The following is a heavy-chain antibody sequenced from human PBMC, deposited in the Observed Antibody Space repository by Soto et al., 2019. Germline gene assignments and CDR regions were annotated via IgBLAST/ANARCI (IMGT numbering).Heavy chain of an antibody. J-gene: IGHJ3*02. V-gene: IGHV3-30*18. CDR3: AKTANGWFSAFDI. CDR2: ISYDGSSK. D-gene: IGHD6-19*01. Sequence: PGGSLRLSCAASGFTFSNYGMYWVRQAPGKGLEWVAFISYDGSSKSYADSMKGRFTFSRDNSKNTLYLQMNSLRAEDTAVYYCAKTANGWFSAFDIWGQGTMVTVSS. CDR1: GFTFSNYG.